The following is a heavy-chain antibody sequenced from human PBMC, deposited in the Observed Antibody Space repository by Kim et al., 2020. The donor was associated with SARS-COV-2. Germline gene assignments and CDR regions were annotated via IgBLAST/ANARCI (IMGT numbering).Heavy chain of an antibody. Sequence: SETLSLTCTVSGGSISSGSYYWSWIRQPAGKGLEWIGRIYTSGSTNYNPSLKSRVTISVDTSKNQFSLKLSSVTAADTAVYYCANSIVGATNAFDIWGQGTMVTVSS. V-gene: IGHV4-61*02. CDR1: GGSISSGSYY. D-gene: IGHD1-26*01. CDR2: IYTSGST. CDR3: ANSIVGATNAFDI. J-gene: IGHJ3*02.